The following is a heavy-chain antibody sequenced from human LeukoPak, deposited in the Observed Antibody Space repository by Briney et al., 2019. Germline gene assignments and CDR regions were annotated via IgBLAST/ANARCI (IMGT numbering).Heavy chain of an antibody. CDR2: ISSSSSYI. D-gene: IGHD5-18*01. CDR1: GFTFSSYS. CDR3: ASSDSYGRLDAFDI. V-gene: IGHV3-21*04. J-gene: IGHJ3*02. Sequence: GGSLRLSCAASGFTFSSYSMNWVRQAPGKGLEWVSSISSSSSYIYYADSVKGRFTISRDNAKNSLYLQMNSLRAEDTAVYYCASSDSYGRLDAFDIWGQGTMVTVSS.